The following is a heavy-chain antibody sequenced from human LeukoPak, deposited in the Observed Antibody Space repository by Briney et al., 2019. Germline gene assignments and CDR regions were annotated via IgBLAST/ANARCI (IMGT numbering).Heavy chain of an antibody. J-gene: IGHJ3*02. CDR2: IYYSGST. Sequence: PSETLSLTCTVSGGSVSSYYWSWIRQPPGKGLEWIGYIYYSGSTNYNPSLKSRVTISVDTSKNQFSLKLSSVTAADTAVYYCAREPPPDDYGGLLWAFDIWGQGTMVTVSS. CDR1: GGSVSSYY. D-gene: IGHD4-23*01. V-gene: IGHV4-59*02. CDR3: AREPPPDDYGGLLWAFDI.